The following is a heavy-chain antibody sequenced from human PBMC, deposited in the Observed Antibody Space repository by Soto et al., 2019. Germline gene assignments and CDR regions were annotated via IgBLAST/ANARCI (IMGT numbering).Heavy chain of an antibody. J-gene: IGHJ5*02. Sequence: SETLSLTCTVSGGSFSPNYWSWIRQPPGKGLEWVGYIYYSGSTTYNPSLQSRITISIDTSKNQFSLKLSSVTPADTAVYYCARVIVVLTNAEFDWLDPWGQGTLVTVSS. CDR1: GGSFSPNY. D-gene: IGHD3-22*01. CDR2: IYYSGST. V-gene: IGHV4-59*08. CDR3: ARVIVVLTNAEFDWLDP.